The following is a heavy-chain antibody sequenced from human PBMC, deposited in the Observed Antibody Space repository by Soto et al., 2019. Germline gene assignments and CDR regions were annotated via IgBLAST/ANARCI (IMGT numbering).Heavy chain of an antibody. CDR1: GFTFSSYW. V-gene: IGHV3-7*03. CDR3: ATSIVGATFDY. Sequence: GGSLRLACAASGFTFSSYWMSWVRQAPGKGLEWVANIKQDGSEKYYVDSVQGRFTISRDNAKNSLYLQMNSLRAEDTAVYYCATSIVGATFDYVGQGTLVTVSS. CDR2: IKQDGSEK. D-gene: IGHD1-26*01. J-gene: IGHJ4*02.